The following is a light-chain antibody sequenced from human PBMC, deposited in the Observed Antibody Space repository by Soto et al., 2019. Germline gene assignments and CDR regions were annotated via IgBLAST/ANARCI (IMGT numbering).Light chain of an antibody. CDR1: QDVSVY. Sequence: IQMIQSPSSLSASVGDTVTITCRASQDVSVYVAWYQHKAGQGPRLLIHRTSTLQFGVPSRFSGSGSGIEFTLTISDLEPDDSATYYCQQYSGTRLTFGGGTKV. CDR2: RTS. J-gene: IGKJ4*01. CDR3: QQYSGTRLT. V-gene: IGKV1-5*03.